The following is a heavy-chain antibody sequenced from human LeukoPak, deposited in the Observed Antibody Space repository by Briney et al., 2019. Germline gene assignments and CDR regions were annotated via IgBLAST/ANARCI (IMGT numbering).Heavy chain of an antibody. D-gene: IGHD6-13*01. CDR2: ISAYNGNT. V-gene: IGHV1-18*04. Sequence: ASVKVSRKASGYTFTGYYMHWVRQAPGQGLEWMGWISAYNGNTNYAQKLQGRVTMTTDTSTSTAYMELRSLRSEDTAVYYCASPLGIREGGFGYWGQGTLVTVSS. J-gene: IGHJ4*02. CDR3: ASPLGIREGGFGY. CDR1: GYTFTGYY.